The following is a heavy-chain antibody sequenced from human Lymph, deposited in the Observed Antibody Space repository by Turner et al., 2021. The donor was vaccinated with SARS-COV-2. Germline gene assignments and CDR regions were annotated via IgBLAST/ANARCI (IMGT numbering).Heavy chain of an antibody. D-gene: IGHD3-3*01. Sequence: QVQLVESGGGVVQPGRSLRLSCAASGFTFSSYGMHWVRKAPGKGLEGVAVISYDGRNKYYADSVKGRFTISRDNTKKTLYLQMNSLRAGDTAVYYCAKVRSIFGVVIGGMDVWGQGTTVTVSS. CDR3: AKVRSIFGVVIGGMDV. V-gene: IGHV3-30*18. CDR2: ISYDGRNK. CDR1: GFTFSSYG. J-gene: IGHJ6*02.